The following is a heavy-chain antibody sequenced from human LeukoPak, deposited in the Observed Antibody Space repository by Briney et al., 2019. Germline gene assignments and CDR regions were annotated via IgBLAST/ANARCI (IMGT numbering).Heavy chain of an antibody. D-gene: IGHD2-2*01. CDR3: ARRRIVVVPAAPFDY. CDR1: GASFSGYY. Sequence: PSETLSLTCAVYGASFSGYYWSWIRQPPGKGLEWIAEINHSGSTNYNPSLKSRVTISVDTSKNQFSLKLSSVTAADTAVYYCARRRIVVVPAAPFDYWGQGTLVTVSS. V-gene: IGHV4-34*01. CDR2: INHSGST. J-gene: IGHJ4*02.